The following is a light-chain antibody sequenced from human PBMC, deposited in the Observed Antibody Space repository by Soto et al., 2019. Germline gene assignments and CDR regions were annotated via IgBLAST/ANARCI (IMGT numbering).Light chain of an antibody. J-gene: IGKJ4*01. Sequence: EIVLTQSPATLSLSPGERATLSCRASQSVSSYLAWYQQKPGQAPRLLIYDASNRATGIPARFSGSGFGTDFTLTISSLEPEDFAVYYCHQRSNWPPTFGGGTKVEIK. CDR1: QSVSSY. CDR3: HQRSNWPPT. CDR2: DAS. V-gene: IGKV3-11*01.